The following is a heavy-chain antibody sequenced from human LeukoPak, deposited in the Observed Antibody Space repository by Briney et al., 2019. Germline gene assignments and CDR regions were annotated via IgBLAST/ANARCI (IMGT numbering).Heavy chain of an antibody. D-gene: IGHD2-15*01. CDR2: INHSGST. V-gene: IGHV4-34*01. CDR1: GGSFSGYY. J-gene: IGHJ4*02. CDR3: ASAGRYCSGGSCYGVDY. Sequence: PSETLSLTCAVYGGSFSGYYWSWIRQPPGKGLEWIGEINHSGSTNYNPSLKSRVTISVDTSKTQFSLKLSSVTAADTAVYYCASAGRYCSGGSCYGVDYWGQGTLVTVSS.